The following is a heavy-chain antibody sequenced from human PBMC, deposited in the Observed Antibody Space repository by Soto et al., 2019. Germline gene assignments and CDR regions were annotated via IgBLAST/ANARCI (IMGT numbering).Heavy chain of an antibody. CDR3: ARWGADSLDAFDS. V-gene: IGHV4-59*01. CDR2: VGFNGDT. D-gene: IGHD3-16*01. Sequence: PSETLSLTCTESGFSINDYYWNWIRKAPGKGLEWIGYVGFNGDTHYNTSLKSQVNLSVDTYKNQFSLKLSSVNAAERAVYYCARWGADSLDAFDSWGQGTMVTVSS. CDR1: GFSINDYY. J-gene: IGHJ3*01.